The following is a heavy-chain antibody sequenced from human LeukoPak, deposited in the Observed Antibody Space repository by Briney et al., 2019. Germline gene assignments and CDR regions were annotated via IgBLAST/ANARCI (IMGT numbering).Heavy chain of an antibody. CDR1: GGSFSAYY. CDR3: ARQNGYFEWSPLRYYGMDV. Sequence: PSETLSLTCAVYGGSFSAYYWRWLRQPPGKGLEGMGEISHSGGTNYNPSLKSRVTISVDTSKDQFSLKLSSVTAADTGVYYCARQNGYFEWSPLRYYGMDVWGKGTTVTVSS. J-gene: IGHJ6*04. CDR2: ISHSGGT. D-gene: IGHD3-9*01. V-gene: IGHV4-34*01.